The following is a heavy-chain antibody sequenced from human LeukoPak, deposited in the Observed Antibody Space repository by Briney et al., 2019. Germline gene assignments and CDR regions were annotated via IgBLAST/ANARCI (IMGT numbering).Heavy chain of an antibody. V-gene: IGHV3-30*04. CDR2: ISYDGSNK. CDR3: ARASGGSSGWYG. Sequence: GRSLRLSCAASGFTFSSYAMHWVRQAPGKGLEWVAVISYDGSNKYYADSVKGRFTISRDNSKNTLYLQMNSLRAEDTAVYYCARASGGSSGWYGWGQGTLVTVSS. D-gene: IGHD6-19*01. CDR1: GFTFSSYA. J-gene: IGHJ4*02.